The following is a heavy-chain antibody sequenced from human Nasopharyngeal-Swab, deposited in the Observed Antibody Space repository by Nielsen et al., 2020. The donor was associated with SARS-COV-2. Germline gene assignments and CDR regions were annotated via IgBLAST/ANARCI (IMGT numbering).Heavy chain of an antibody. V-gene: IGHV5-51*01. D-gene: IGHD4/OR15-4a*01. CDR1: GYSFSYYW. J-gene: IGHJ4*02. Sequence: KVSCKGSGYSFSYYWIAWVRQMPGKGLEWMGIIYPGDSDTRYSPSFQGQVTISADKSISTVYLQWSSLKASDTAMYYCARLYGGYVDYWGQGTLVTVSS. CDR2: IYPGDSDT. CDR3: ARLYGGYVDY.